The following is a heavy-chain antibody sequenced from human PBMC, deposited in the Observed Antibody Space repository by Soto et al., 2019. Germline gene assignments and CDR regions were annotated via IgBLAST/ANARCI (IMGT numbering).Heavy chain of an antibody. CDR3: AGGTAVAGFRFEY. J-gene: IGHJ4*02. CDR2: IKQDGSEK. CDR1: GFTFSSYW. V-gene: IGHV3-7*04. Sequence: EVQLVESGGGLVQPGGSLRLSCAASGFTFSSYWMSWVRQAPGKGLEWVANIKQDGSEKYNVDSVKGRFTISRDNAKNSVYLQLNSLRAEDTAVYYGAGGTAVAGFRFEYWGQGALVTVSS. D-gene: IGHD6-19*01.